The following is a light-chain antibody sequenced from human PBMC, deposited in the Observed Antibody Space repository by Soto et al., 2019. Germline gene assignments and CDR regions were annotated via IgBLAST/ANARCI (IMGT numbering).Light chain of an antibody. V-gene: IGLV2-14*01. Sequence: QSVLTQPASVSGSPGQSITISCTGTSSDVGGYNYVSWYQQHTGKAPKLMIYDVSNRPSGVSNRFSGSKSGNTASRTISGLQAEDEADYYCSSYTSSSTAVFGGGTQLTVL. CDR2: DVS. J-gene: IGLJ7*01. CDR3: SSYTSSSTAV. CDR1: SSDVGGYNY.